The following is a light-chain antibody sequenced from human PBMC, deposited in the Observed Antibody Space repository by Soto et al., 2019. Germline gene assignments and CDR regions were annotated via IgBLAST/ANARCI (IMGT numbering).Light chain of an antibody. Sequence: QSALTQPASVSGSPGQSITISCTGTSSDVGGYNYVSWYQQHPGKDPKLMIYDVSNRTSGVSNRFSGSKSANTASLTISGRQAEDEADYYCSSYTGSSTYVVFGGGTKPTVL. V-gene: IGLV2-14*01. CDR2: DVS. CDR1: SSDVGGYNY. J-gene: IGLJ2*01. CDR3: SSYTGSSTYVV.